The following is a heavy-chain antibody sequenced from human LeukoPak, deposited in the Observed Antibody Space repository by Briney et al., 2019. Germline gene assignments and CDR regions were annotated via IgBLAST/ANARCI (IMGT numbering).Heavy chain of an antibody. CDR1: EFTYG. J-gene: IGHJ6*02. CDR2: IRGSGGST. D-gene: IGHD2-15*01. V-gene: IGHV3-23*01. CDR3: AKAQRDIVVVVAATRFYYYYGMDV. Sequence: GGSLRLSCAGSEFTYGMSWVRQAPGKGLEWVSAIRGSGGSTYYADSVKGRFTISRDNSKNTLYLQMNSLRAEDTAVYYCAKAQRDIVVVVAATRFYYYYGMDVWGQGTTVTVSS.